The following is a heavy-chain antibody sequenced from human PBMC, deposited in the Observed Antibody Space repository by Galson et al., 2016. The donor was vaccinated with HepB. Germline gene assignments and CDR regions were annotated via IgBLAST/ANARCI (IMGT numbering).Heavy chain of an antibody. CDR1: GLTFSSYT. CDR2: ISSTSEFL. V-gene: IGHV3-21*01. Sequence: SLRLSCAASGLTFSSYTLRWVRQAPGKGPEWVSLISSTSEFLFYADSVTGRFTISRDNAKNSVYLQMNRLRAEDTAVYYCPIFWGDGYNSLDHWGQGTLVTVSS. CDR3: PIFWGDGYNSLDH. D-gene: IGHD5-24*01. J-gene: IGHJ4*02.